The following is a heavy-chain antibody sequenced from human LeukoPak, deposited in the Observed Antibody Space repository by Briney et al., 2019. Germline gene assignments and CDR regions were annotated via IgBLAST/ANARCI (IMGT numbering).Heavy chain of an antibody. CDR2: INHSGST. J-gene: IGHJ4*02. CDR1: GGSFSGYY. Sequence: SETLSLTCAVYGGSFSGYYWSWIRQPPGKGLEWIGEINHSGSTNYNPSLKSRVTTSVDTSKNQFSLKLSSVTAADTAVYYCARGGLYYPFDYWGQGTLVTVSS. CDR3: ARGGLYYPFDY. D-gene: IGHD3-10*01. V-gene: IGHV4-34*01.